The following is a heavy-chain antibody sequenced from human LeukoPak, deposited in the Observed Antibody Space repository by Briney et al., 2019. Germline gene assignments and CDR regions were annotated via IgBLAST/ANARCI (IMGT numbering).Heavy chain of an antibody. J-gene: IGHJ4*02. CDR2: INPNSGGT. V-gene: IGHV1-2*02. CDR3: ASSVSSRWAIIDY. Sequence: ASVKVSCKASGYTFTAYYMHWVRQAPGQGLEWLGWINPNSGGTNYEQKFQGRVTMTRDTSITTAYMELSRLSSDDTAVYYCASSVSSRWAIIDYWGQGTLVTVSS. CDR1: GYTFTAYY. D-gene: IGHD6-13*01.